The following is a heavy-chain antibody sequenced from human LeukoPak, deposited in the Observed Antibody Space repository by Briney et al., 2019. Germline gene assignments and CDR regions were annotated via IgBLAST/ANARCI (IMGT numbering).Heavy chain of an antibody. J-gene: IGHJ4*02. CDR1: GGSFRGYY. CDR3: ARHLDYYGSGSYEY. D-gene: IGHD3-10*01. Sequence: SETLSLTCAVYGGSFRGYYWSWIRQPPGKGLEWIGEINHRGSTKYNPSLKSRVTISVDTSKNQFSLNLRSATAADTAVYYCARHLDYYGSGSYEYWGQGTLVTVSS. V-gene: IGHV4-34*01. CDR2: INHRGST.